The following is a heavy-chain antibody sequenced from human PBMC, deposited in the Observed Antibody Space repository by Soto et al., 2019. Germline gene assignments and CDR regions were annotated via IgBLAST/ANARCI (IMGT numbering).Heavy chain of an antibody. CDR1: GGSISSYY. CDR3: AREGLTRNRFDP. V-gene: IGHV4-59*01. CDR2: IYYSGIT. D-gene: IGHD2-8*01. Sequence: SETLSLTCTVSGGSISSYYCSWIRQPPWKGLEWIGYIYYSGITNYNPSLKSRVTISVDTSKNQFSLKLSSVTAADTAVYYCAREGLTRNRFDPFGQGTLFTFSS. J-gene: IGHJ5*02.